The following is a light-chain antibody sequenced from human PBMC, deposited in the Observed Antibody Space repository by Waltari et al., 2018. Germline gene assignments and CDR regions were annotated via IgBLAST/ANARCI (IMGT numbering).Light chain of an antibody. V-gene: IGKV3-11*01. CDR3: QQRSNSPPIT. CDR1: QSIRTS. CDR2: DAS. J-gene: IGKJ5*01. Sequence: EIVLPQSPATLSLSPGDRATPSCRASQSIRTSLAWYQQKSGNPHRLLIYDASNRATDASPRFSGSGSGTDSTLTFSSLEPDDFAIYYCQQRSNSPPITFGQGTRLEI.